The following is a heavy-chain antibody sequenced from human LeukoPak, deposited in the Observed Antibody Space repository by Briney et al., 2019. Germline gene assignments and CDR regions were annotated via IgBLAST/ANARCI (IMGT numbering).Heavy chain of an antibody. CDR3: ARDSYDYVWGSYRSSYFDS. CDR1: GFTFTDYY. V-gene: IGHV3-11*01. J-gene: IGHJ4*02. Sequence: GGSLRLSCAASGFTFTDYYMSWIRQAPGKGLEWISYISSSGGTIYYADSVKGRFTISRDNARKSLFLQMNTLRAEDTAVYYCARDSYDYVWGSYRSSYFDSWGQGTLVTVSS. D-gene: IGHD3-16*02. CDR2: ISSSGGTI.